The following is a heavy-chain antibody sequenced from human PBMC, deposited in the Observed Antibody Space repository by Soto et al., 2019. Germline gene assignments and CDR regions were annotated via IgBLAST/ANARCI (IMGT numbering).Heavy chain of an antibody. CDR2: INSDGTIT. CDR3: TRDGGGRYYGGFDN. CDR1: GFNFSTYW. J-gene: IGHJ4*02. D-gene: IGHD1-26*01. Sequence: EVHLVESGGGLVQPGGCLRLSCATSGFNFSTYWVHWVRQVPGKGLVWVSRINSDGTITDYADSVKGRFTTSRDNAKKTLYLEMNSLRADDTAIYYCTRDGGGRYYGGFDNWGQGTLLTVSS. V-gene: IGHV3-74*01.